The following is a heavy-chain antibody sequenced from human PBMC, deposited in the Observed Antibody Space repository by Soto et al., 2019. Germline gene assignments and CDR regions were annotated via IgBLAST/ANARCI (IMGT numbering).Heavy chain of an antibody. CDR1: GYSFTDYH. CDR2: INPKSGGT. D-gene: IGHD2-8*01. J-gene: IGHJ6*02. V-gene: IGHV1-2*04. CDR3: ARGHSTDCSNGVCSFFYNHEMDV. Sequence: ASVKVSGKASGYSFTDYHIHGVRQAAGQGLDGLGRINPKSGGTSTAQKFQGWVTMTRDRSISTVYMELTRLRSDDTAVYFCARGHSTDCSNGVCSFFYNHEMDVWGQGTTVTVSS.